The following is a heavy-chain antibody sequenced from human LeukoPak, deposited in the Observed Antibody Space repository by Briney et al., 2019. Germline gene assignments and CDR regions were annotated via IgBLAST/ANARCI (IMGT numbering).Heavy chain of an antibody. CDR1: GFTFSSYT. CDR3: AREWEQQLATGYFDY. D-gene: IGHD6-13*01. Sequence: GGSLRLSCAASGFTFSSYTMNWVRQAPGKGLEWVSSVSSSSTYIYYADSVKGRFTISRDNAKNSLYLQVNSLRAEDTAVYYCAREWEQQLATGYFDYWGQGTLVTVSS. V-gene: IGHV3-21*01. CDR2: VSSSSTYI. J-gene: IGHJ4*02.